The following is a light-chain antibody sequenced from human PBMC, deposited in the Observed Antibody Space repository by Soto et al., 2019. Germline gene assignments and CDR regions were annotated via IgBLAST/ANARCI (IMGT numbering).Light chain of an antibody. Sequence: EVVMTQSPATLSVSPGERATLSCRASQSVSSNLAWYQQKPGQAPRLLIYGASTRATGVPVRFSGSGSGTEFTLTISSLQSEDFAVYYCQQYNNWPPLTFGHGTKVEIK. CDR1: QSVSSN. CDR3: QQYNNWPPLT. V-gene: IGKV3-15*01. J-gene: IGKJ1*01. CDR2: GAS.